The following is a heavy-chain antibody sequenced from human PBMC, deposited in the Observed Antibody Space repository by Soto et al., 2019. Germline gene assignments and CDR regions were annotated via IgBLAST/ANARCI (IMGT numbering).Heavy chain of an antibody. CDR3: ARERGGGLTAFDI. D-gene: IGHD3-10*01. Sequence: QVQLVESGGGVVQPGRSLRLSCAASGFTFSNYGMHWVRQAPGKGLEWVAVIWYDGSNKYYADSVKGRFTISRDNSKNMVFLQMNSLRAEDTAVYYCARERGGGLTAFDIWGQGTMVTVSS. CDR2: IWYDGSNK. V-gene: IGHV3-33*01. CDR1: GFTFSNYG. J-gene: IGHJ3*02.